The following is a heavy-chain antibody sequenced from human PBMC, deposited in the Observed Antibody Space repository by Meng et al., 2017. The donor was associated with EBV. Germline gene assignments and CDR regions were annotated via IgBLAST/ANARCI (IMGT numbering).Heavy chain of an antibody. J-gene: IGHJ5*02. CDR2: INPNSGGT. Sequence: QSGADVKKPGASVKVSCKASGYTFTGYYMHWVRQAPGQGLEWMGRINPNSGGTNHAQKFQGRVTMTRDTSISTAYMELSRLRSDDTAVYYCARRLGYYGPGNLPWGQGTLVTVSS. CDR1: GYTFTGYY. CDR3: ARRLGYYGPGNLP. V-gene: IGHV1-2*06. D-gene: IGHD3-10*01.